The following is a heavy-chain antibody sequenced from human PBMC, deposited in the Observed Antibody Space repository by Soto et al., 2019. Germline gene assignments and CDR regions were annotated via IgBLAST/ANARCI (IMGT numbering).Heavy chain of an antibody. V-gene: IGHV3-33*01. D-gene: IGHD4-4*01. CDR1: GFTFSSYG. Sequence: QVQLVESGGGVVQPGRSLRLSCAASGFTFSSYGMHWVRQAPGKGLEWVAVIWYDGSNKYYADSVKGRFTISRDNSKNTLCLQMDSLSAEDTAVYYCARGRGGGYSKRYYGMDVWGQGTTVTVSS. CDR3: ARGRGGGYSKRYYGMDV. J-gene: IGHJ6*02. CDR2: IWYDGSNK.